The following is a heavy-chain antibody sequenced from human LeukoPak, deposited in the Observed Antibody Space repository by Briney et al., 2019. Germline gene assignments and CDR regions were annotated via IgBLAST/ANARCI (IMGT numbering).Heavy chain of an antibody. J-gene: IGHJ6*02. CDR2: ISGSGGST. D-gene: IGHD3-10*01. Sequence: GGSLRLSCAASGFTFSSYGMHWVRQAPGKGLEWVSAISGSGGSTYYADSVKGRFTISRDNSKNTLYLQMNSLRAEDTAVYYCAKTGAYGSGSYNYYYYGMDVWGQGTTVTVSS. CDR3: AKTGAYGSGSYNYYYYGMDV. V-gene: IGHV3-23*01. CDR1: GFTFSSYG.